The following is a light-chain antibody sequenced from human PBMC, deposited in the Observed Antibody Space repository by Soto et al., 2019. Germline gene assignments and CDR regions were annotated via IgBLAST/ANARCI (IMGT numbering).Light chain of an antibody. CDR2: GNS. V-gene: IGLV1-40*01. J-gene: IGLJ3*02. Sequence: QSVLTQPPSVSGAPGQRGTISCTGSSSNIGAGYDVHWYQQLPGTAPKLLIYGNSNRPSGVPDRFSGSKSGTSASLAITGLQAEDEADYYCQSYDSSLRGFWVFGGGTKLTVL. CDR3: QSYDSSLRGFWV. CDR1: SSNIGAGYD.